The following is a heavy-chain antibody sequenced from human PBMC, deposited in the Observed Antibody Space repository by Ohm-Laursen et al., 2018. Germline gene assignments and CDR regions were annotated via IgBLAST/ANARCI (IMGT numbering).Heavy chain of an antibody. Sequence: ASVKVSCNASGGTFSSYAISWVRQAPGQGLEWMGRIIPILGIANYAQKFQGRVTITADKSTSTAYMELSSLRSEDTAVYYCARAAFDSGSYYVSTDYWGQGTLVTVSS. J-gene: IGHJ4*02. CDR3: ARAAFDSGSYYVSTDY. CDR2: IIPILGIA. V-gene: IGHV1-69*04. D-gene: IGHD1-26*01. CDR1: GGTFSSYA.